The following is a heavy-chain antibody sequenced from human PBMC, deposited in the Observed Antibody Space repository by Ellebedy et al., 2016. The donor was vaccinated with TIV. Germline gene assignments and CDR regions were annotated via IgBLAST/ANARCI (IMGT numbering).Heavy chain of an antibody. CDR1: GFTFSSYW. Sequence: GESLKISCAASGFTFSSYWMSWVRQAPGKGLEWVANIEPDGSEKDYVDSVKGRFTISRDNDKNSLYLQMNSLRAEDTAVYFCARDSNSPFYNWGQGTLLTVSS. CDR3: ARDSNSPFYN. V-gene: IGHV3-7*01. CDR2: IEPDGSEK. D-gene: IGHD5-18*01. J-gene: IGHJ4*02.